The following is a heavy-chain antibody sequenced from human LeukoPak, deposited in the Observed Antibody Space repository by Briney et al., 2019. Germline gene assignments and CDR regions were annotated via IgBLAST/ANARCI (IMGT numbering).Heavy chain of an antibody. CDR3: ARDLRWGSYLHY. CDR2: IKQDGSEK. D-gene: IGHD3-16*02. CDR1: GFTCSSYW. J-gene: IGHJ4*02. V-gene: IGHV3-7*03. Sequence: GGPLRLSCVASGFTCSSYWMSCVRQAPGKGLGGVANIKQDGSEKYYVDSVKGRFTISRDNAKNSLYLQMNSLRAEDTAVYYWARDLRWGSYLHYWGQGTLVTVSS.